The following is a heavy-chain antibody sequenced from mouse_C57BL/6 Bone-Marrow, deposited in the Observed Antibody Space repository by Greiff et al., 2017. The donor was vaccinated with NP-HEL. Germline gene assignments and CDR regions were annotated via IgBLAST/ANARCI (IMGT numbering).Heavy chain of an antibody. D-gene: IGHD1-1*01. Sequence: EVQLVESGEGLVKPGGSLKLSCAASGFTFSSYAMSWVRQTPEKRLEWVAYISSGGDYIYYADTVKGRFTISRDNARNTLYLQMSSLKSEDTAMYYCTRTTTVVAPFAYWGQGTLVTVSA. V-gene: IGHV5-9-1*02. CDR3: TRTTTVVAPFAY. J-gene: IGHJ3*01. CDR1: GFTFSSYA. CDR2: ISSGGDYI.